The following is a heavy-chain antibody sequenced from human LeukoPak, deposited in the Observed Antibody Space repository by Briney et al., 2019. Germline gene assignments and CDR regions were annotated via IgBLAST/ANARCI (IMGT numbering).Heavy chain of an antibody. CDR3: ARGEWELGY. Sequence: SETLSLTCAVYGGSFSGYYWSWIRQPPGKGLEWIGEINHSGSTNYNPSLKSRVTISLDTSKNQFSLKLSSVTAADTAVYYCARGEWELGYWGQGTLVTVSS. V-gene: IGHV4-34*01. J-gene: IGHJ4*02. CDR2: INHSGST. D-gene: IGHD1-26*01. CDR1: GGSFSGYY.